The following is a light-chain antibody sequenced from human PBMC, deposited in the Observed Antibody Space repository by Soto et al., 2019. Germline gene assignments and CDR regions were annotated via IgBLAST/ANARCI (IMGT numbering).Light chain of an antibody. Sequence: DIQMTQSPSTLSGSVGDRVTITCRASQTISSWLAWYQQKPGKAPVILIYAASTLQSGVPSRFTGSRSETNFTLIISSLQPEDFATYYCQQSYTTPLTFGGGTKVDIK. J-gene: IGKJ4*01. CDR3: QQSYTTPLT. CDR2: AAS. V-gene: IGKV1-39*01. CDR1: QTISSW.